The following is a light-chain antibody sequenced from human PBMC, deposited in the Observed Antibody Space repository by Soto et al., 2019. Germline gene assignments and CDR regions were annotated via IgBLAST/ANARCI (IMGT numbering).Light chain of an antibody. V-gene: IGKV3-20*01. J-gene: IGKJ2*03. CDR1: QSVSSIY. CDR3: QQYGDGNSPRYS. Sequence: EIVLTQSPGTLSLSPGERVTLSCRASQSVSSIYLAWYQQKPGQAPRLLIYVTSSRAPGIPDRFSGSGSGTDFTLTISRLEPEDFAVYYCQQYGDGNSPRYSFGQGTRLEIK. CDR2: VTS.